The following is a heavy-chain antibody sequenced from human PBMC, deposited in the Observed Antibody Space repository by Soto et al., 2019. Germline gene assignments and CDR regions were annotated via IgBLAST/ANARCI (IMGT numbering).Heavy chain of an antibody. J-gene: IGHJ4*02. D-gene: IGHD6-6*01. CDR2: INHSGST. V-gene: IGHV4-34*01. CDR1: GGSFSGYY. Sequence: QVQLQQWGAGLLKPSETLSLTCAAYGGSFSGYYWSWIRQPPGKGLEWIGEINHSGSTNYNPSLKSGVTISVVTSKNQLSLKLSSVTAADTAVYYCAREAARRPIRYWGQGTLVTVSS. CDR3: AREAARRPIRY.